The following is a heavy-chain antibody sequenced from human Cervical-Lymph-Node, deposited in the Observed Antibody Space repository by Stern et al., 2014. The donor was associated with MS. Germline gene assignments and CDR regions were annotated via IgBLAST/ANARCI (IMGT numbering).Heavy chain of an antibody. D-gene: IGHD1-26*01. J-gene: IGHJ6*02. CDR2: IIPIFGTA. V-gene: IGHV1-69*01. CDR3: ARGELKEGLVRGMDV. Sequence: QVQLVQSGAEVKKPGSSGKVSCKASGGTFSSYATPRVPQPPGPGLEWMGGIIPIFGTANYAQKFQGRVTITADESTSTAYMELSSLRSEDTAVYYCARGELKEGLVRGMDVWGQGTTVTVSS. CDR1: GGTFSSYA.